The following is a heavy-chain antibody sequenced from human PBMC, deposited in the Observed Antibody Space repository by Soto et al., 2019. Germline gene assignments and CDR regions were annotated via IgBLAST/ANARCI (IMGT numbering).Heavy chain of an antibody. CDR1: GGSISSGGYY. CDR3: AREAGPGTNWFDP. D-gene: IGHD3-10*01. V-gene: IGHV4-31*03. Sequence: QVQLQESGPGLVKPSQTLSLTCTVSGGSISSGGYYWSWLRQHPGKGLEWIGYIYYSGSTYYNPSLKSRVTISVDTSKNQFSLKLSSVTAAATAVYYCAREAGPGTNWFDPWGQGTLVTVSS. CDR2: IYYSGST. J-gene: IGHJ5*02.